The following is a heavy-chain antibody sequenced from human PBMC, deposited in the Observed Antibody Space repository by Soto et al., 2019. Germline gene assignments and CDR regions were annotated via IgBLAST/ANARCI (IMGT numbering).Heavy chain of an antibody. CDR2: ISYDGSNK. V-gene: IGHV3-30-3*01. D-gene: IGHD4-17*01. J-gene: IGHJ4*02. CDR3: ARDGSGDYGTFDY. CDR1: GFTFSSYA. Sequence: QVQLVESGGGVVQPGRSLRPSCAASGFTFSSYAMHWVRQAPGKGLEWVAVISYDGSNKYYADSVKGRFTISRDNSKNTLYLQMNSLRAEDTAVYYCARDGSGDYGTFDYWGQGTLVTVSS.